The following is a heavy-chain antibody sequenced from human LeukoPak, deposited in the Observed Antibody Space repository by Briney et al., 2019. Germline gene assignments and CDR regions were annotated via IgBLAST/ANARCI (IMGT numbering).Heavy chain of an antibody. CDR1: GFTFSSYE. J-gene: IGHJ6*03. Sequence: PGGSLRLSCAASGFTFSSYEMTWVRQAPGKGLEWVSGISGSGGTTYHADSVKGRFTISRDNSKNTLYLQMNSLRAEDTAVYYCAKGSDYDFWSGYSYYYYMDVWGKGTTVTVSS. V-gene: IGHV3-23*01. CDR2: ISGSGGTT. D-gene: IGHD3-3*01. CDR3: AKGSDYDFWSGYSYYYYMDV.